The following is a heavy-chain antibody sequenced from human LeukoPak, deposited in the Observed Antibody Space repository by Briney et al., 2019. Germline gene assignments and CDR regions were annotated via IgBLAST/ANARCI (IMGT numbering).Heavy chain of an antibody. CDR3: AREGSGYQLNWFDP. Sequence: ASVKVSCKASGGTFSSYAISWVRQAPGQGLEWMGRIIPIFGTANYPQKFQGRVTITTDESTSTAYMELSSLRSEDTAVYYCAREGSGYQLNWFDPWGQGTLVTVSS. D-gene: IGHD3-22*01. CDR2: IIPIFGTA. J-gene: IGHJ5*02. V-gene: IGHV1-69*05. CDR1: GGTFSSYA.